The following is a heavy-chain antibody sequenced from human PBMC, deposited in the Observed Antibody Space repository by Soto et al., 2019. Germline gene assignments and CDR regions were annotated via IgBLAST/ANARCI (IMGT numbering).Heavy chain of an antibody. J-gene: IGHJ4*02. V-gene: IGHV3-23*01. CDR2: ISGSGGST. CDR1: GFTFSSYA. Sequence: AGGSLRLSCAASGFTFSSYAMSWVRQAPGKGLEWVSGISGSGGSTHYADSVKGRFTISRDNSKNTLYLQMNSLRAEDTAVYYCAKRAVAARVPDYWGQGTLVTVSS. D-gene: IGHD6-6*01. CDR3: AKRAVAARVPDY.